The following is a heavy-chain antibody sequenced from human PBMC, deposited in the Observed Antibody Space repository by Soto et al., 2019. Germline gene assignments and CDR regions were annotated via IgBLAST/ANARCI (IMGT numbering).Heavy chain of an antibody. V-gene: IGHV3-66*04. CDR3: PRHRHPRGTVRATSPIDP. Sequence: DVQLVESGGGLVQPGGSLRLSWAISGFSVSSNYLSWVSQAPGKGLEWVSVHYSGGSTYYADSVQGRFTISRDQSKNTLYLQMRRVRAEDTAVYFCPRHRHPRGTVRATSPIDPWGQGTQVTVSS. J-gene: IGHJ5*02. CDR2: HYSGGST. D-gene: IGHD1-26*01. CDR1: GFSVSSNY.